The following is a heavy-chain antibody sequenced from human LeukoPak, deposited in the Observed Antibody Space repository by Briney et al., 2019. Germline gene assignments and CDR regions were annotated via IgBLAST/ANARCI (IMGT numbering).Heavy chain of an antibody. CDR1: RFTFSSYS. D-gene: IGHD3-22*01. V-gene: IGHV3-21*01. CDR3: ARDLLPTGDYYDSSGYPLDY. J-gene: IGHJ4*02. CDR2: ISSSSSYI. Sequence: GGSLRLSCAASRFTFSSYSMNWVRQAPGKGLEWVSSISSSSSYIYYADSVKGRFTISRDNAKNSLYLQMNSLRAEDTAVYYCARDLLPTGDYYDSSGYPLDYWGQGTLVTVSS.